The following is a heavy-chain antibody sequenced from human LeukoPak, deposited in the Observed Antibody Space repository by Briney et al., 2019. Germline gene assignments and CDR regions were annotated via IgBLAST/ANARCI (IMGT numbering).Heavy chain of an antibody. CDR1: GFIFSDYG. CDR3: ARDGPSYCTNGVCYSLSWHAYYYYGMDV. D-gene: IGHD2-8*01. J-gene: IGHJ6*02. V-gene: IGHV3-33*01. Sequence: GRSLRLSCAASGFIFSDYGMHWVRQAPGKGLEWVAVIWNNGNNRYADSVRGRFTISRDNSKNTLYLQMNSLRAEDTAVYYCARDGPSYCTNGVCYSLSWHAYYYYGMDVWGQGTTVTVSS. CDR2: IWNNGNNR.